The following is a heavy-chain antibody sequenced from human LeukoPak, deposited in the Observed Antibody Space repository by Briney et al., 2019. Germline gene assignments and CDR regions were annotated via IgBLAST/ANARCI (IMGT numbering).Heavy chain of an antibody. CDR2: ISAYNGIT. V-gene: IGHV1-18*01. CDR3: ARDWDCSGGSCYSPNWFDP. J-gene: IGHJ5*02. Sequence: ASVKVSCKASGYTFTSYGISWVRQAPGQGLEWMGWISAYNGITNYAQKLQGRVTMTTDTSTSTAYMELRSLRSDDTAVYYCARDWDCSGGSCYSPNWFDPWGQGTLVTVSS. D-gene: IGHD2-15*01. CDR1: GYTFTSYG.